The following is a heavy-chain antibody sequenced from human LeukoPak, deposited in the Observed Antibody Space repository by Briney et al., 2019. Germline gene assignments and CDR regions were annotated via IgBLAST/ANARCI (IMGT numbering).Heavy chain of an antibody. J-gene: IGHJ4*02. CDR2: ISGSGGST. D-gene: IGHD6-19*01. CDR1: GFTFSSFA. CDR3: ATRIAVARTPPDY. Sequence: GGSLSLSCAASGFTFSSFAMSWVRQAPGKGLEWVSAISGSGGSTYYADSVKGRFTISRDNSKNTLYLQMNSLRAEDTAVYYCATRIAVARTPPDYWGQGTLVTVSS. V-gene: IGHV3-23*01.